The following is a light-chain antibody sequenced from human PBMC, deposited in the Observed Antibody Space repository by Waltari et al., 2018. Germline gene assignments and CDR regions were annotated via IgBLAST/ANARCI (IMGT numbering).Light chain of an antibody. CDR1: SSDVGSYNL. CDR3: CSYAGGSTPGV. CDR2: EVN. Sequence: QSALTQPASVSGSPGQSITISCTGTSSDVGSYNLVSWYQQYPAKAPKLMFYEVNKRPSGVSQRFSGSKSGNTASLTISGLQAEDEADYYGCSYAGGSTPGVFGGGTKLTVL. V-gene: IGLV2-23*02. J-gene: IGLJ3*02.